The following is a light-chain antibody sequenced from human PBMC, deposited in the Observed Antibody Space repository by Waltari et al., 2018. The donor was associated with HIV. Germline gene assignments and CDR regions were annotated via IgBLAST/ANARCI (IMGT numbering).Light chain of an antibody. CDR2: AAS. Sequence: DIQMTQSPSSLSASVGDRVTIPCRASQGITNVLAWFQQKPGKAPKSLIRAASSLQSGVPLRFSGSGSGTDFTLTINNLQPEDSATYFCQHYATYPFTFGPGTKVEIK. CDR3: QHYATYPFT. V-gene: IGKV1-16*01. CDR1: QGITNV. J-gene: IGKJ3*01.